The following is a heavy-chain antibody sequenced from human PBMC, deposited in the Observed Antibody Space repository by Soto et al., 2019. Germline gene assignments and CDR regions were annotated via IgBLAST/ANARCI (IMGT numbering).Heavy chain of an antibody. J-gene: IGHJ6*02. CDR2: ISGDASRI. Sequence: QVQLVESGGGVVQPGTSLRLSCVASGFGFNFFGIHWVRQAPGKGLEWVAGISGDASRIYYADDLKGRVTISRVNSENTLYLQMNSLRPEDTALYYCARDRDAGGFVMDVWGQGTTVTV. D-gene: IGHD2-8*02. V-gene: IGHV3-30*03. CDR1: GFGFNFFG. CDR3: ARDRDAGGFVMDV.